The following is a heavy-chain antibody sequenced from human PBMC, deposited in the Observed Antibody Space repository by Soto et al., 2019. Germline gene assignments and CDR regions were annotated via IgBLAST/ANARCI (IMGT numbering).Heavy chain of an antibody. J-gene: IGHJ6*02. CDR2: ISTNNGNT. D-gene: IGHD3-10*01. V-gene: IGHV1-18*04. CDR1: GYTLSSNG. CDR3: VRDDGGLIRYYYNGWDV. Sequence: ASVKVSCKASGYTLSSNGISWVRQAPGQRLEWMGWISTNNGNTNYARKFQGRVTMTTDTSTNTAYMEVRNLRSDDTAVYYCVRDDGGLIRYYYNGWDVWGQGTTVTVSS.